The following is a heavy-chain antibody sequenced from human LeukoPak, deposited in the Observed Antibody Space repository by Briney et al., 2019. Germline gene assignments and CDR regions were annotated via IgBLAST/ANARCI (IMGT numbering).Heavy chain of an antibody. CDR1: GFTFDDYG. CDR3: AKLGYYDSSGYYQHHDAFDI. D-gene: IGHD3-22*01. J-gene: IGHJ3*02. Sequence: GGSLRLSCAASGFTFDDYGMHWVRQAPGKGLEWVAVISYDGSNKYYADSVKGRFTISRDNSKNTLYLQMNSLRAEDTAVYYCAKLGYYDSSGYYQHHDAFDIWGQGTMVTVSS. CDR2: ISYDGSNK. V-gene: IGHV3-30*18.